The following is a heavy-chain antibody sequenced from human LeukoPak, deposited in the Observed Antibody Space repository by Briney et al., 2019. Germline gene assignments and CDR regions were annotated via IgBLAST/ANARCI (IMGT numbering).Heavy chain of an antibody. Sequence: SETLSLTCAVYGGSFSGYYWSWIRQPPGKGLEWIGEINHSGSTNYNPSLKSRVTISVDTSKNQFSLKLSSVTAADTAVYYCARTGIVVVVAATTDNWFAPWGQGTLVTVSS. CDR3: ARTGIVVVVAATTDNWFAP. J-gene: IGHJ5*02. D-gene: IGHD2-15*01. CDR2: INHSGST. V-gene: IGHV4-34*01. CDR1: GGSFSGYY.